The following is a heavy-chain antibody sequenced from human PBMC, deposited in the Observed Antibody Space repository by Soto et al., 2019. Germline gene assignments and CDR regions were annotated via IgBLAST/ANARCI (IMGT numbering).Heavy chain of an antibody. Sequence: GGSLRLSCAASGFTFSSYGMHWVRQAPGKGLEWVAVISYDGSNKYYADSVKGRFTISRDNSKNTLYLQMNSLRAEDTAVYYCAKDVIQMGPKYSSSWFYWGQGTLVTVSS. D-gene: IGHD6-13*01. V-gene: IGHV3-30*18. J-gene: IGHJ4*02. CDR3: AKDVIQMGPKYSSSWFY. CDR2: ISYDGSNK. CDR1: GFTFSSYG.